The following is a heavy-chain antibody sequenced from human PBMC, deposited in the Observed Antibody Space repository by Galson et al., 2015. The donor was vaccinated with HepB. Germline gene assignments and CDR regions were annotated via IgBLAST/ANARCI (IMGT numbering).Heavy chain of an antibody. V-gene: IGHV1-3*01. CDR3: ARDPFDFWSGYYLPRFDP. D-gene: IGHD3-3*01. Sequence: QSGAEVKKPGESLKISCKASGYTFTSYAMHWVRQAPGQRLEWMGWINAGNGNTKYSQKFQGRVTITRDTSASTAYMELSSLRSEDTAVYYCARDPFDFWSGYYLPRFDPWGQGTLVTVSS. J-gene: IGHJ5*02. CDR1: GYTFTSYA. CDR2: INAGNGNT.